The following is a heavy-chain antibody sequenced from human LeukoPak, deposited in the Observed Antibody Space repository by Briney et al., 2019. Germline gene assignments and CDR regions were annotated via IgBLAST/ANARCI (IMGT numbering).Heavy chain of an antibody. V-gene: IGHV2-70*11. J-gene: IGHJ3*02. CDR1: GFSLTTSGMC. CDR3: ARIRRRDGYRDAFDI. CDR2: IDWDDDK. D-gene: IGHD5-24*01. Sequence: SGPALVKPTQTLTLTCTFSGFSLTTSGMCVSWIRQPPGKALEWLARIDWDDDKYYSTSLKTRLSISKDTSKNQVVLTMTNMDPVDTATYYCARIRRRDGYRDAFDIRGQGTMVTVSS.